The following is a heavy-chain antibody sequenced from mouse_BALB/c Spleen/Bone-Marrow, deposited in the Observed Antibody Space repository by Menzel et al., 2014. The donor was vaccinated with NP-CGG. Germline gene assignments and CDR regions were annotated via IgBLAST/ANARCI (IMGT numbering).Heavy chain of an antibody. V-gene: IGHV7-3*02. CDR2: IRNKPTGYTT. D-gene: IGHD1-1*01. Sequence: EVQLVESGGGLVQPGGSLRLSCATSGFTFTDYYMSWVRQPPGKALEWLGFIRNKPTGYTTEYSASVKGRFTISRDNSQSILYLQMNTLRGEDSATYYCTRDMGLLRFDYWGQGTTLTVSS. CDR3: TRDMGLLRFDY. CDR1: GFTFTDYY. J-gene: IGHJ2*01.